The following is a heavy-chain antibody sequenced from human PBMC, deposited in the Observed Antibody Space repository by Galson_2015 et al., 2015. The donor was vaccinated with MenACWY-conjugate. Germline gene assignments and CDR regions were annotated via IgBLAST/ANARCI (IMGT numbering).Heavy chain of an antibody. CDR1: GFTFSSYS. CDR2: IWNDGSNK. Sequence: SLRLSCAASGFTFSSYSMHWVRQAPGKGLEWVAVIWNDGSNKYYADSVKGRFTISRDNSKNTLYLQMNSLRAEDTAVYYCARDVNQYYYVSSGCVDYWGHGTLVTVSS. V-gene: IGHV3-33*01. D-gene: IGHD3-22*01. J-gene: IGHJ4*01. CDR3: ARDVNQYYYVSSGCVDY.